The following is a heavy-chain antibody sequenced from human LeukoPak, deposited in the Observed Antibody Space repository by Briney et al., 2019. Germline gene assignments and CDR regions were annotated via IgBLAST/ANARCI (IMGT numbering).Heavy chain of an antibody. J-gene: IGHJ6*02. CDR2: IYYTGST. D-gene: IGHD3-3*01. CDR1: GGSISSGDYF. V-gene: IGHV4-30-4*01. CDR3: ARGMEYYYGMDV. Sequence: SQTLSLTCTVSGGSISSGDYFWTWIRQPPGKGLEWIGYIYYTGSTYYKPSLKSRITMSLDTSKNQFSLKLTSVTAADTAVYYCARGMEYYYGMDVWGQGTTVTVSS.